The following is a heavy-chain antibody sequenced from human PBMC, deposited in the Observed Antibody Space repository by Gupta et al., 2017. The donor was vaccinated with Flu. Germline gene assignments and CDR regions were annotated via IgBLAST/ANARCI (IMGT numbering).Heavy chain of an antibody. Sequence: EVQLLESGGGFVQPGGSLRLSCAVSGFTFSNYAMSWVRQAPGTGLEWVSAISAGFTTTYYADSVKGRFTISRDNSKNTLYLEMNSLRAEDTAVYYCAKSCGGSCYSDYWGQGTLVTVSS. CDR1: GFTFSNYA. CDR2: ISAGFTTT. D-gene: IGHD2-15*01. CDR3: AKSCGGSCYSDY. V-gene: IGHV3-23*01. J-gene: IGHJ4*02.